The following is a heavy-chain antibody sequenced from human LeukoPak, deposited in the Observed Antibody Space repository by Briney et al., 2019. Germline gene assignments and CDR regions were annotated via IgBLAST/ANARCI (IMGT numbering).Heavy chain of an antibody. CDR2: IYYSGST. CDR3: ARNNGDIVLMVYASQGYFDY. CDR1: GGSISSYY. J-gene: IGHJ4*02. Sequence: PSETLSLTCTVSGGSISSYYWGWIRQPPGKGLEWIGSIYYSGSTYYNPSLKSRVTISVDTSKNQFSLKLSSVTAADTAVYYCARNNGDIVLMVYASQGYFDYWGQGTLVTVSS. D-gene: IGHD2-8*01. V-gene: IGHV4-39*01.